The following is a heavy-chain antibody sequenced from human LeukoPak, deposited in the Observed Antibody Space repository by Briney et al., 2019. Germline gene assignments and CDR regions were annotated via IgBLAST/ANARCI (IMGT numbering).Heavy chain of an antibody. CDR3: ARDSNGYQ. V-gene: IGHV3-7*01. J-gene: IGHJ4*02. D-gene: IGHD3-22*01. CDR2: IKEDGSEK. Sequence: PGGSLRLSCAASGFTFSNYWMSWVRQAPGKGLEWVANIKEDGSEKYYVDSVKGRFTISRDNAKNSLYLQMNRLRAEDTAVYYCARDSNGYQWGQGTLVTVSS. CDR1: GFTFSNYW.